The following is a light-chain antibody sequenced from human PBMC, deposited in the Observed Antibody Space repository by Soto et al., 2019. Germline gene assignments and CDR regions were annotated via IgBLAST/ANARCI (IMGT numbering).Light chain of an antibody. CDR2: GAS. CDR1: QSVNSR. V-gene: IGKV3-20*01. CDR3: QHYGRSPIT. J-gene: IGKJ5*01. Sequence: IVFTQSPCTLSLSPGERATLSCRASQSVNSRLAWYQHKPGQAPRLLISGASSRASGIPDRFSGSGSATDFTLTISRLEPEDFALYYCQHYGRSPITFGQGTRLEIK.